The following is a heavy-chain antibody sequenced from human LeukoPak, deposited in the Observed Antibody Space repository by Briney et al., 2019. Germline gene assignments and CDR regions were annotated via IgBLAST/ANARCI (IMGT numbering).Heavy chain of an antibody. CDR3: ARGRSTMVRGVIFDY. D-gene: IGHD3-10*01. J-gene: IGHJ4*02. CDR1: GGFISGYY. Sequence: KPSETLSLTCIVSGGFISGYYWSWIRQPPGKGLEWIGEINHSGSTNYNPSLKSRVTISVDTSKNQFSLKLSSVTAADTAVYYCARGRSTMVRGVIFDYWGQGTLVTVSS. CDR2: INHSGST. V-gene: IGHV4-34*01.